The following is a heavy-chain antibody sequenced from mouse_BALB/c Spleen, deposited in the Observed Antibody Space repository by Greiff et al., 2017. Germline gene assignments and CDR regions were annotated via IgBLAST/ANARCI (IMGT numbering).Heavy chain of an antibody. CDR2: ISSGGSYT. CDR3: ARPIYDGDSFAY. J-gene: IGHJ3*01. V-gene: IGHV5-9-3*01. Sequence: EVHLVESGGGLVKPGGSLKLSCAASGFTFSSYAMSWVRQTPEKRLEWVATISSGGSYTYYPDSVKGRFTISRDNAKNTLYLQMSSLRSEDTAMYYCARPIYDGDSFAYWGQGTLVTVSA. CDR1: GFTFSSYA. D-gene: IGHD2-3*01.